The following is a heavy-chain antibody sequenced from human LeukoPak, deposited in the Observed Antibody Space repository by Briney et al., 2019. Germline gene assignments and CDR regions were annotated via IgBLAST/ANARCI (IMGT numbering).Heavy chain of an antibody. D-gene: IGHD2-2*01. V-gene: IGHV1-18*01. J-gene: IGHJ5*02. CDR3: ARRYCSSTSCYGKVDNWFDP. CDR2: ISAYNGNT. CDR1: GYTFTSYG. Sequence: ASVKVSCKASGYTFTSYGISWVRQAPGQGLEWMGWISAYNGNTNYAQKLQGRVTMTTDTSTSTAYMELRSLRSEDTAVYYCARRYCSSTSCYGKVDNWFDPWGQGTLVTVSS.